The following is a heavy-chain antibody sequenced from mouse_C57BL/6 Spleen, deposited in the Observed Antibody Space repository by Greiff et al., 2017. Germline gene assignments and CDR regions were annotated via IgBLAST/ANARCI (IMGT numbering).Heavy chain of an antibody. CDR2: ISSGGSYT. CDR3: ARQGGVYYFDD. V-gene: IGHV5-6*01. CDR1: GFTFSSYG. Sequence: EVQVVESGGDLVKPGGSLKLSCAASGFTFSSYGMSWVRQTPDKRLEWVATISSGGSYTYYPDSVKGRFTISRDNTKNTLYLQMSSLKSEDTAMYYCARQGGVYYFDDWGQGTTLTVAS. J-gene: IGHJ2*01.